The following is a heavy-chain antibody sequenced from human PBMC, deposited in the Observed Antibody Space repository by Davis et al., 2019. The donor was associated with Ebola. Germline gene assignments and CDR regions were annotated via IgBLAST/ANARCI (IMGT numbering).Heavy chain of an antibody. V-gene: IGHV1-46*01. Sequence: ASVKVSCKASGYTFTGYYMHWVRQAPGQGLEWMGIINPSGGSTSYAQKFQGRVTMTRDTSTSTVYMELSSLRSEDTAVYYCARDAGIAVALYYFDYWGQGTLVTVSS. CDR3: ARDAGIAVALYYFDY. J-gene: IGHJ4*02. CDR1: GYTFTGYY. CDR2: INPSGGST. D-gene: IGHD6-19*01.